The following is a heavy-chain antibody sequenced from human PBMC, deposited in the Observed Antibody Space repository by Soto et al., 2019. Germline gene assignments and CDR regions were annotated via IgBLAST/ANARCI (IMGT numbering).Heavy chain of an antibody. CDR1: GFTFSSYG. CDR3: ALESYYDILTGYVTYYGMDV. J-gene: IGHJ6*02. V-gene: IGHV3-30*03. D-gene: IGHD3-9*01. Sequence: PGGSLRLSCAASGFTFSSYGMHWVRQAPGKGLEWVAVISYDGSNKYYADSVKGRFTISRDNSKNTLYLQMNSLRAEDTAVYYCALESYYDILTGYVTYYGMDVWGQGTTVTVSS. CDR2: ISYDGSNK.